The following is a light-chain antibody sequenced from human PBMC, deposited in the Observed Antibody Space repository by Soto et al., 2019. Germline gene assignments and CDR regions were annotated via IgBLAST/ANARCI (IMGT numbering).Light chain of an antibody. J-gene: IGLJ1*01. Sequence: SYELTQPPSVSVAPGQTARITCGGNNIGSKSVHWYQQEPGQAPVLVVYADDDRPSGIPERISGSNSGNTATLTISRVEAGDEADYYCQLWDSTRDHHVFGSGTKLTVL. CDR2: ADD. CDR1: NIGSKS. CDR3: QLWDSTRDHHV. V-gene: IGLV3-21*02.